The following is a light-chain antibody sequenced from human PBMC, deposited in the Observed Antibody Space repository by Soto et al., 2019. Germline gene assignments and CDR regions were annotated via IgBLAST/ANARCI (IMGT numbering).Light chain of an antibody. CDR3: AAWDDSLNGHV. Sequence: QSLLAQPPPVSRTPGRGGHISCSGRSSHIGSNSVNWFQQLPGTAPKPLTSVTDQRPSGVPDRFSGSKSGTSASLAISGLQSEDEADYYCAAWDDSLNGHVFGAGTKVTVL. CDR2: VTD. CDR1: SSHIGSNS. J-gene: IGLJ1*01. V-gene: IGLV1-44*01.